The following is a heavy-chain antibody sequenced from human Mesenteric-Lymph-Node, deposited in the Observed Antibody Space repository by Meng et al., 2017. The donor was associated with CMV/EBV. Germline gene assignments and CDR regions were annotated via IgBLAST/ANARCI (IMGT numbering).Heavy chain of an antibody. Sequence: ASVKVSCKASGYTFTGYYIHWVRQAPGQGLEWMGWVNPNSGDTNYAQKFQGRVTMTRDTSISTAYMELSRLRSDDTAVYYCARAGTVVVPAPIYVYWGQGTLVTVSS. CDR1: GYTFTGYY. CDR2: VNPNSGDT. D-gene: IGHD2-2*01. CDR3: ARAGTVVVPAPIYVY. V-gene: IGHV1-2*02. J-gene: IGHJ4*02.